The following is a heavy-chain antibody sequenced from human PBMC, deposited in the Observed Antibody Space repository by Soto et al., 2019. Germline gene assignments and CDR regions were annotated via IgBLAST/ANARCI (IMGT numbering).Heavy chain of an antibody. J-gene: IGHJ5*01. Sequence: GGSLRLSCAASGFTFSSYAMSWVRQAPGKGLEWVSAISGSGGSTYYANSVKGRFTISRDNSKNTLYLQMNSLRAEDTAVYYCAKDPDDYVWGSWQEDWFDSRGQGTLVTVSS. D-gene: IGHD3-16*01. CDR3: AKDPDDYVWGSWQEDWFDS. CDR1: GFTFSSYA. V-gene: IGHV3-23*01. CDR2: ISGSGGST.